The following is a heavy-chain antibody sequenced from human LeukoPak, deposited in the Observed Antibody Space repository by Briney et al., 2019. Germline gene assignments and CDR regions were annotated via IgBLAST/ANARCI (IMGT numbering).Heavy chain of an antibody. Sequence: GESLKISCKGSGYSFDSYWIGWVRQMPGKGLEYIGIIYPGDSDTEYSPSFQGQVTISVDKSINTAYLQWSSLKASDTAMYYCARLYGGNPWGAFDIWGQGTMVTVSS. CDR3: ARLYGGNPWGAFDI. J-gene: IGHJ3*02. CDR2: IYPGDSDT. CDR1: GYSFDSYW. D-gene: IGHD4-23*01. V-gene: IGHV5-51*01.